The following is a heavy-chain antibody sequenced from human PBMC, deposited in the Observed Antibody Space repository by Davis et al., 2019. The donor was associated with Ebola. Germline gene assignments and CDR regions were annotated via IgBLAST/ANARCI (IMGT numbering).Heavy chain of an antibody. CDR3: IGDPNWELGY. D-gene: IGHD3-10*01. CDR2: ISTSSTYT. CDR1: GFTFSDAY. J-gene: IGHJ4*02. Sequence: GESLLISCAASGFTFSDAYMSWIRQAPGRGLEWVSFISTSSTYTNYADSVRGRFSISRDNGKNKLYLEMTTLRAEDTAVYYCIGDPNWELGYWGQGTLVTVS. V-gene: IGHV3-11*03.